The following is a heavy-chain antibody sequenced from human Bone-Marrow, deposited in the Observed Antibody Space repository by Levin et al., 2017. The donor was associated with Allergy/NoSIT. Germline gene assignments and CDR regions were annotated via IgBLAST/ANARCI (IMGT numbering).Heavy chain of an antibody. CDR2: IKSRTDGGTT. CDR3: STIVEGTTGASDI. Sequence: GESLKISCAASGFFLVNAWMTWVRQAPGKGLEWVGRIKSRTDGGTTDYAAPVKGRFTVSRDDSENTLYLQMNSLKSEDTALYYCSTIVEGTTGASDIWGRGTMVTVSS. J-gene: IGHJ3*02. V-gene: IGHV3-15*01. CDR1: GFFLVNAW. D-gene: IGHD1-1*01.